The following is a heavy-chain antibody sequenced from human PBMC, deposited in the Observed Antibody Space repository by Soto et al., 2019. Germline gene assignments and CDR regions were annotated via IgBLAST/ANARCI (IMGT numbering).Heavy chain of an antibody. CDR2: FDPEDGET. D-gene: IGHD3-16*01. J-gene: IGHJ6*02. V-gene: IGHV1-24*01. CDR1: GCTRTELS. CDR3: ATSSPSGVLSGMEV. Sequence: AAVKVSCKFSGCTRTELSMHELRQSGGKGLEWMGGFDPEDGETIYAQKFQGRVTMTEDTSTDTAYMELSSLRSEDTAVYYCATSSPSGVLSGMEVWGQGTTVTVSS.